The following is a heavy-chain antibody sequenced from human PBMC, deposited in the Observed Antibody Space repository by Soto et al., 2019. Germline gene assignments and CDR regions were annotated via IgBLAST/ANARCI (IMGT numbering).Heavy chain of an antibody. D-gene: IGHD3-10*01. CDR1: GGSFSGYY. J-gene: IGHJ4*02. CDR3: ARAVRGQYYFDY. CDR2: INHSGST. Sequence: SETLSLTCAVYGGSFSGYYWSWIRQPPGKGLEWIGEINHSGSTNYNPSLKSRVTISVDTSKNQFSLKLSSVTAADTAVYYCARAVRGQYYFDYWGQGTLVTVSS. V-gene: IGHV4-34*01.